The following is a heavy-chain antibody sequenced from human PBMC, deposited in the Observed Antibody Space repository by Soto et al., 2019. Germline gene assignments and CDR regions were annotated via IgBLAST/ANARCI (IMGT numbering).Heavy chain of an antibody. CDR3: AREGSRFKYSITYYGADY. CDR1: GYNFASYG. CDR2: ISGYNGNT. Sequence: QVQLVQSGAEVKKPGASVKVSCKASGYNFASYGISWVRQAPGQGLEWMGWISGYNGNTNYAQKFQGRLTMTTDTSTNTAYMELRSLRSDDTAVYYCAREGSRFKYSITYYGADYWGQGALVTVSS. V-gene: IGHV1-18*01. J-gene: IGHJ4*02. D-gene: IGHD3-10*01.